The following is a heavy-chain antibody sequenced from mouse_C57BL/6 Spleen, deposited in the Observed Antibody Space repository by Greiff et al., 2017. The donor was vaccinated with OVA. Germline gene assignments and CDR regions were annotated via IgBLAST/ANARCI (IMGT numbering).Heavy chain of an antibody. V-gene: IGHV1-82*01. CDR1: GYAFSSSW. D-gene: IGHD3-2*02. CDR3: ARSLRAQGYYFDY. J-gene: IGHJ2*01. Sequence: QVQLQQSGPELVKPGASVKMSCKASGYAFSSSWMNWVKQRPGQGLEWIGRIYPGDGDTKYNGKFKGKATLTADKSSSTDYMQLSSLTSEDSAVYFCARSLRAQGYYFDYWGQGTTLTVSS. CDR2: IYPGDGDT.